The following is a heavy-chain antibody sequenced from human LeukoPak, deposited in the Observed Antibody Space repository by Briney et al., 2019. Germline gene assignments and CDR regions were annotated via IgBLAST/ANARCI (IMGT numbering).Heavy chain of an antibody. D-gene: IGHD3-10*01. V-gene: IGHV3-30*04. CDR3: ARDQYGSGSYVFDF. CDR1: GFTFSSYA. CDR2: ISFDGNNK. J-gene: IGHJ4*02. Sequence: GGSLRLSCAASGFTFSSYAIHWVGQAPAKGREWGALISFDGNNKYYADSVKGRFTISRDNSRNTLDLQMNSLRAEDTAVYYCARDQYGSGSYVFDFWGQGTLVTVSS.